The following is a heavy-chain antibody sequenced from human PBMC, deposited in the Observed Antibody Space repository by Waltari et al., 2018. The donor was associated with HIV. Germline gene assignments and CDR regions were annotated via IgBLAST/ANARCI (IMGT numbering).Heavy chain of an antibody. J-gene: IGHJ4*02. V-gene: IGHV4-4*07. CDR3: ARDGVAGTTYYFDY. CDR1: GGSISSYY. D-gene: IGHD6-19*01. CDR2: IYTSGST. Sequence: QVQLQESGPGLVKPSETLSLTCTVSGGSISSYYWSWIRQPAGKGMEWIGRIYTSGSTTYNPSLKSRVTRAVDTSKNEFSRKGGAVTAADTAVYYCARDGVAGTTYYFDYWGQGTLVTVSS.